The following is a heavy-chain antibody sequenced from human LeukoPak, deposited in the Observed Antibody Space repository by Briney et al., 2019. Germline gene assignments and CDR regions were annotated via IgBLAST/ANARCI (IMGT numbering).Heavy chain of an antibody. CDR1: GGSISSYY. J-gene: IGHJ5*01. CDR3: ARERQGWWLDS. V-gene: IGHV4-4*07. D-gene: IGHD5-24*01. CDR2: IYSSGRT. Sequence: PSETLSLTCTVSGGSISSYYWSWIRQPAGKGLEWIGRIYSSGRTENNPSLKSRVTMSVDTSKNQFYLKLSSVTAADTALYYCARERQGWWLDSWGQGTLVTVSS.